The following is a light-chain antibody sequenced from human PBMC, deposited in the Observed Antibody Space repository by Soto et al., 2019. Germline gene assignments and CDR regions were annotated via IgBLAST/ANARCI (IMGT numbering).Light chain of an antibody. V-gene: IGLV2-18*02. CDR1: SSDVGKYDR. CDR2: EVT. Sequence: QSALTQPPSVSGSPGQSVTISCTGTSSDVGKYDRVSWYQQPPGTAPKLIIYEVTNRPSGVPDRFSGSKSGNTASLTISGLQAEYEAYYYGSSYTSTSLHVFGAATKVTVL. J-gene: IGLJ1*01. CDR3: SSYTSTSLHV.